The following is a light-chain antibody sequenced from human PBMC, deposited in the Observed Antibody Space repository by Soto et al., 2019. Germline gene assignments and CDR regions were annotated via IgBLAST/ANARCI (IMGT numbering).Light chain of an antibody. Sequence: DIQMTQSPSSLSASVGDRVTITCRASQGISNFLAWYRQKPGKVPKLLISAASTLQSGVPSRFSGSGSGTDFTLTITSLQPEDDATYYCQKYSSVITFGQGTRLEI. CDR3: QKYSSVIT. CDR1: QGISNF. J-gene: IGKJ5*01. CDR2: AAS. V-gene: IGKV1-27*01.